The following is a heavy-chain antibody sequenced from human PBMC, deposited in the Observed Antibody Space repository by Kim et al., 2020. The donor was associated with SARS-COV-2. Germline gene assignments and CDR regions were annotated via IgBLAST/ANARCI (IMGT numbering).Heavy chain of an antibody. CDR3: ARGKGGYYDSSGYYYPLPTFDY. V-gene: IGHV4-31*03. CDR1: GGSISSGGYY. Sequence: SETLSLTCTVSGGSISSGGYYWSWIRQHPGKGLEWIGYIYYSGSTYYNPSLKSRVTISVDTSKNQFSLKLSSVTAADTAVYYCARGKGGYYDSSGYYYPLPTFDYWGQGTLVTVSS. D-gene: IGHD3-22*01. CDR2: IYYSGST. J-gene: IGHJ4*02.